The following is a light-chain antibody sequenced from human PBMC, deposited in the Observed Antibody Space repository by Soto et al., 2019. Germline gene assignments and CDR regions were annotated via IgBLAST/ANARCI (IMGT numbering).Light chain of an antibody. V-gene: IGKV3-15*01. Sequence: IVMPQSPSTLSVSPGERSTLSCRASQSVSRNLAWYQQRPGQAPRLLISGASTRATGIAARFSGSGSGREFTLTISSLQSEDSALYYCQQYSNWPTFGQGTRLEIK. CDR2: GAS. CDR1: QSVSRN. J-gene: IGKJ5*01. CDR3: QQYSNWPT.